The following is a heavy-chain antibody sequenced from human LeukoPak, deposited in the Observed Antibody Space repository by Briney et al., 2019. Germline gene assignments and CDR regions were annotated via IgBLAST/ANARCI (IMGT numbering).Heavy chain of an antibody. CDR2: TSSDGSRK. J-gene: IGHJ4*02. Sequence: PGGSLRLSCAASGFIFSNFAMHWVRQAPGKGLEWVTVTSSDGSRKQYADSVKGRFTISRDNSKNTLWLQMNSLRAEDTAVYYCARALYFAYWGQGTLVTVSS. V-gene: IGHV3-30*04. CDR1: GFIFSNFA. CDR3: ARALYFAY.